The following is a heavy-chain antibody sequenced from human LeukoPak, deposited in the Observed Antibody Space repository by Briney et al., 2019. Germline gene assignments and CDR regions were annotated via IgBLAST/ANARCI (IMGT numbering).Heavy chain of an antibody. D-gene: IGHD3-9*01. CDR1: DGSISSSSYY. J-gene: IGHJ4*02. CDR3: ARLNYDILTGYYPENY. CDR2: IYYSGST. V-gene: IGHV4-39*01. Sequence: PSETLSLTCTVSDGSISSSSYYWGWICQPPGKGLEWIGSIYYSGSTYYNPSLKSRVTISVDTSKSPFSLKLSSVTAADTAVYYCARLNYDILTGYYPENYWGQGTLVTVSS.